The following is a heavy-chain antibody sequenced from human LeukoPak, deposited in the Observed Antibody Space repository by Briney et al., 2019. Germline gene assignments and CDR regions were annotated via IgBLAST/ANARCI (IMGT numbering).Heavy chain of an antibody. CDR3: AYGMDV. V-gene: IGHV3-23*01. Sequence: GGSLRLSCAASGFTFSSSAMSWVRQAPGKGLEWVSAISNNGGYTYYADSVQGRFTISRDNSKSTLCLQMNSLRAEDTAVYYCAYGMDVWGQGTTVTVSS. CDR2: ISNNGGYT. CDR1: GFTFSSSA. J-gene: IGHJ6*02.